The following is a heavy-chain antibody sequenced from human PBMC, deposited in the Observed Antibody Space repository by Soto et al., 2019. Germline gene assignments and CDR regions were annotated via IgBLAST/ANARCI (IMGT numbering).Heavy chain of an antibody. V-gene: IGHV4-59*01. J-gene: IGHJ5*02. CDR2: FYPSGRT. CDR1: GASISDYY. Sequence: SETLSLTCTVSGASISDYYWSWIRQSPGKGLDWIGYFYPSGRTDYNPSLKSRVTISIDTSKNQFSLRLSSVTAADTAVYYCARDSRVPTWGQGTLVTVSS. CDR3: ARDSRVPT.